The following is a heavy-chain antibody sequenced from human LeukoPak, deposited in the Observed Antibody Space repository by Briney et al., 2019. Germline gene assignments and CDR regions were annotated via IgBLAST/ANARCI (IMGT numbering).Heavy chain of an antibody. CDR1: GFTFSNYW. CDR2: INTDGSST. D-gene: IGHD2-15*01. V-gene: IGHV3-74*01. Sequence: PGGSLRLSCAASGFTFSNYWMHWVRQAPGKGLVWVSRINTDGSSTDYADSVKGRFTISRDNAKNSLYLQMNSLTAEDTAIYYCARESPHCSGVSCFFDYWGQGTLVTVSS. J-gene: IGHJ4*02. CDR3: ARESPHCSGVSCFFDY.